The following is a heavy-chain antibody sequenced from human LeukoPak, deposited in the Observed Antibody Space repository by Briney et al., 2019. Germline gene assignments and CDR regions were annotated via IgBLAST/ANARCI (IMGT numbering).Heavy chain of an antibody. D-gene: IGHD1-7*01. CDR2: ISNDGTNK. CDR1: GFTFSTYG. Sequence: GGSLRLSCAASGFTFSTYGMDWVRQAPGKGLEWVAVISNDGTNKYYADSVKGRFTISRDNSKNTLDLQMNSLRAEDTAVYYCARGGNIWNYRSYFDSWGQRIPVTVSS. V-gene: IGHV3-30*03. CDR3: ARGGNIWNYRSYFDS. J-gene: IGHJ4*02.